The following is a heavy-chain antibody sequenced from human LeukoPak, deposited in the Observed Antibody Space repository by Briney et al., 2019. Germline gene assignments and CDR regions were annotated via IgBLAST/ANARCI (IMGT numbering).Heavy chain of an antibody. J-gene: IGHJ4*02. CDR3: AKEFRGGWPFDY. CDR1: GFTFSNYE. Sequence: GGSLRLSCKASGFTFSNYEMNWIRQAPGKGPEWVAYISSGGTTMYYRDSVKGRFTVSRDIGGDSMYLQMNSLRAEDTAVYYCAKEFRGGWPFDYWGQGTLVTVSS. CDR2: ISSGGTTM. D-gene: IGHD6-19*01. V-gene: IGHV3-48*03.